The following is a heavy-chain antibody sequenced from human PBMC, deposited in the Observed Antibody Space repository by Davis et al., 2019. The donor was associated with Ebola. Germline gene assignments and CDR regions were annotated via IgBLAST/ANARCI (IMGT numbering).Heavy chain of an antibody. D-gene: IGHD6-13*01. V-gene: IGHV5-51*01. CDR1: GYSFTSYW. Sequence: PGGSLRLSCKGSGYSFTSYWIGWVRQMPGKGLEWMGIIYPGDSDTRYSPSFQGQVTISADKSISTAYLQWSSLKASDTAMYYCARQVYGIAAAEGFDPWGQGTLVTVSS. CDR3: ARQVYGIAAAEGFDP. J-gene: IGHJ5*02. CDR2: IYPGDSDT.